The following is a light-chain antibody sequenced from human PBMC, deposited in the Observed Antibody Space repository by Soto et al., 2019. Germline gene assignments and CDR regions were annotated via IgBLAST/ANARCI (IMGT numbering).Light chain of an antibody. CDR2: SNN. Sequence: QPVLTQPPSASGTPGQRVTISCSGSSSNIGSNTVNWYQQLPGTAPKLLIYSNNQRPSGVPDRFSGSKSGTSASLAISGLQSEDEADYYCAAWDDSLNGPVFGGGPKVTVL. J-gene: IGLJ2*01. V-gene: IGLV1-44*01. CDR3: AAWDDSLNGPV. CDR1: SSNIGSNT.